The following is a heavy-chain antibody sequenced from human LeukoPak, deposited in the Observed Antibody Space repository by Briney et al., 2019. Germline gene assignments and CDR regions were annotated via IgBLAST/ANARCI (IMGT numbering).Heavy chain of an antibody. CDR3: AKVTDRSGWYWFDP. Sequence: GGSLRLSCGASGFTFSSYAMSWVRQAPGKGLEWVSAISGSGGSTYHADSVKGRFTISRDNSKNTLYLQMNSLRAEDTAVYYCAKVTDRSGWYWFDPWGQGTLVTVSS. CDR1: GFTFSSYA. V-gene: IGHV3-23*01. CDR2: ISGSGGST. D-gene: IGHD6-19*01. J-gene: IGHJ5*02.